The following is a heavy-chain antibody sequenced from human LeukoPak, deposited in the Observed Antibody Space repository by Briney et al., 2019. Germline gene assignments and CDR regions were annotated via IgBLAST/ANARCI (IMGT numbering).Heavy chain of an antibody. CDR2: INRSGTT. CDR1: GGSFSNYY. J-gene: IGHJ6*03. Sequence: SETLSLTCGVSGGSFSNYYWSWIRQPPGKGLEWIGEINRSGTTNYNPSLKSRVTISVDTSKNQFSLKLSSVTAADTAVYYCARRKGTPYYYYYMDVWGKGTTVTVSS. D-gene: IGHD1-14*01. CDR3: ARRKGTPYYYYYMDV. V-gene: IGHV4-34*01.